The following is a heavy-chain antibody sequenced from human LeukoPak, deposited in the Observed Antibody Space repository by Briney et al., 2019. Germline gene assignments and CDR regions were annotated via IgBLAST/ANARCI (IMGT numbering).Heavy chain of an antibody. CDR2: IRSKANSYAT. J-gene: IGHJ6*04. Sequence: GGSLRLSCAASGFTFSGSAMHWVRQASGKGLEWVGRIRSKANSYATAYAASVKGRFTISRDDSKNTAYLQMNSLKTEDTAVYYCARDLFDDLDVWGKGTTVTVSS. CDR3: ARDLFDDLDV. V-gene: IGHV3-73*01. D-gene: IGHD3-3*01. CDR1: GFTFSGSA.